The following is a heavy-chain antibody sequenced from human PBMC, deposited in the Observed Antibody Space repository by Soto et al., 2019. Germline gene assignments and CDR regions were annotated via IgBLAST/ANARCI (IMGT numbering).Heavy chain of an antibody. CDR1: GFTFDDYT. J-gene: IGHJ4*02. Sequence: GGSLRLSCAASGFTFDDYTMHWVRQAPGKGLEWVSLISWDGGSTYYADSVKGRFTISRDNSKNSLYLQMNSLRTEATALYYCAKDGSPRTGYSSSWYSDYWGQGTLVTVSS. CDR3: AKDGSPRTGYSSSWYSDY. D-gene: IGHD6-13*01. V-gene: IGHV3-43*01. CDR2: ISWDGGST.